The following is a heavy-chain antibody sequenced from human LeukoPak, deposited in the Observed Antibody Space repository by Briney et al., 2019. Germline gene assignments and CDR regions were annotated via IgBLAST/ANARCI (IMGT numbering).Heavy chain of an antibody. D-gene: IGHD5-18*01. CDR3: ARAGVNWIKLWLRAFDI. J-gene: IGHJ3*02. V-gene: IGHV4-4*07. CDR2: IYTSGST. Sequence: SETLSLTCTVSGGSISSYYWSWIRQPAGKGLEWIGRIYTSGSTNYNPSLKSRVTMSVDTSKNQFSLKLSSVTAADTAVYYCARAGVNWIKLWLRAFDIWGQGTMVTVSS. CDR1: GGSISSYY.